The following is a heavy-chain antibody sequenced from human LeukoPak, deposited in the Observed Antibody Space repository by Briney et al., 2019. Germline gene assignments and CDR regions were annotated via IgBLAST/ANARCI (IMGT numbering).Heavy chain of an antibody. CDR3: ASQSNDKDDSSDYYYVPFDY. V-gene: IGHV1-69*13. J-gene: IGHJ4*02. CDR1: GGTFSSYA. D-gene: IGHD3-22*01. CDR2: IIPIFGTA. Sequence: ASVKVSCKASGGTFSSYAISWVRQAPGQGLEWMGGIIPIFGTANYAQKFQGRVTITADESTSTAYMELSSLRSEDTAVYYCASQSNDKDDSSDYYYVPFDYWGQGTLVTVSS.